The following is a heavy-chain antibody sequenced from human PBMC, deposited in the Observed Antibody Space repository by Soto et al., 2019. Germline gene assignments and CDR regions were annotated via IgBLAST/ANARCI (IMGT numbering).Heavy chain of an antibody. CDR1: GFTFSSYG. D-gene: IGHD5-12*01. J-gene: IGHJ5*02. V-gene: IGHV3-30*18. CDR2: ISYDGSNK. CDR3: AKDLLRFDTEGLLDP. Sequence: QVQLVESGGGVVQPGRSLRLSCAASGFTFSSYGMHWVRQAPGKGLEWVAVISYDGSNKYYADSVKGRFTISRDNSKNTLYLQMNSLRAEDTAVYYCAKDLLRFDTEGLLDPWGQGTLVTVSS.